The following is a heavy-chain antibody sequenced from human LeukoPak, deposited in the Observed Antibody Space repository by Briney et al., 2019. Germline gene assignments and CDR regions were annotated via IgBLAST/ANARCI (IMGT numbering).Heavy chain of an antibody. Sequence: ASVTVSCKAPGYTFSGYYMHWVRRAPGQGFEWMGRIDSNSGGTNYAQNFQGRVTMTRDTSISTVYMELISLRSDDTAVYYCAREMNYDDYRTSDYWGQGTLVTASS. V-gene: IGHV1-2*02. CDR3: AREMNYDDYRTSDY. CDR2: IDSNSGGT. CDR1: GYTFSGYY. J-gene: IGHJ4*02. D-gene: IGHD4-17*01.